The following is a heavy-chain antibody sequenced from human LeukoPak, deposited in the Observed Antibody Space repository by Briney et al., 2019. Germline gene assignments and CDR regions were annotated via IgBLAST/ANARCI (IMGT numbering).Heavy chain of an antibody. CDR3: ARDMVRGVSDWLDP. Sequence: ASVKVSCKASGYTFTGYYMHWVRQAPGQGLEWMGWINPNSGGTNYAQKFQGRVTMTRDTSISTAYMELSRLRSDDTAVYYCARDMVRGVSDWLDPWGQGTLVTVSS. J-gene: IGHJ5*02. CDR1: GYTFTGYY. D-gene: IGHD3-10*01. V-gene: IGHV1-2*02. CDR2: INPNSGGT.